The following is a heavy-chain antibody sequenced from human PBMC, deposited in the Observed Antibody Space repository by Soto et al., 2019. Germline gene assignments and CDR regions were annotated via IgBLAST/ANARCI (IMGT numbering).Heavy chain of an antibody. Sequence: PXDSLTISFKGSGYSFTSYWISLVRQMPGKGLEWMGRIDPSDSYTNYSPSFQGHVTISADKSISTAYLQWSSLRASDTAMYYCARVVQYCSSTSCPGGFDPWGQGTLVTVSS. CDR1: GYSFTSYW. CDR2: IDPSDSYT. J-gene: IGHJ5*02. D-gene: IGHD2-2*01. V-gene: IGHV5-10-1*01. CDR3: ARVVQYCSSTSCPGGFDP.